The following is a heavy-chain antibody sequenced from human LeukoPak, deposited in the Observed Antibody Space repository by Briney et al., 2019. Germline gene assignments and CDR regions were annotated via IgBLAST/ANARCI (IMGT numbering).Heavy chain of an antibody. J-gene: IGHJ4*02. CDR3: ASSAHGSDDY. Sequence: PSETLSLTCTVSGGSISSYYWSWIRQPPGKGLEWIGEINHSGSTNYNPSLKSRVTISVDTSKNQFSLKLSSVTAADTAVYYCASSAHGSDDYWGQGTLVTVSS. V-gene: IGHV4-34*01. D-gene: IGHD3-10*01. CDR2: INHSGST. CDR1: GGSISSYY.